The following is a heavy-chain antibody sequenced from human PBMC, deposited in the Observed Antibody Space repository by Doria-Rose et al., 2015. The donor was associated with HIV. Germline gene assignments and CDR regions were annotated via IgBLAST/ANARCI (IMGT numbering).Heavy chain of an antibody. CDR1: GGSISHYY. D-gene: IGHD1-26*01. CDR2: IFYTGSS. CDR3: ARVLSGAYDY. J-gene: IGHJ4*02. Sequence: QVQLQESGPGLVKPSETLSLTCSVSGGSISHYYWSWIRQPPGKGLQYIGAIFYTGSSDYSPSLNSRVSISIDTSKNKFSVRLSSVTAADTAVYYCARVLSGAYDYWGQGTLVTVSS. V-gene: IGHV4-59*01.